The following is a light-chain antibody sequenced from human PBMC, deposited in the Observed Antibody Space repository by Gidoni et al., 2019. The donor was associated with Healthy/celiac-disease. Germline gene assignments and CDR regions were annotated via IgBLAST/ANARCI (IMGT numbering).Light chain of an antibody. CDR2: AAY. CDR1: QSVSSY. Sequence: EIVLTQSPGTLSLSPGERATLSCRASQSVSSYLAWYQQKPGQAPRLLIYAAYNRATGIPDRFSGSGSGTDFTLTISRLEPEDFAVYYCQQYLSFWTFGQGTKVEIK. CDR3: QQYLSFWT. J-gene: IGKJ1*01. V-gene: IGKV3-20*01.